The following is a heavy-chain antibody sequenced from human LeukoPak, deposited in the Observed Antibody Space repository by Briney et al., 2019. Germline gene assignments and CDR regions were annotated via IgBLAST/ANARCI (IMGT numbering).Heavy chain of an antibody. Sequence: PSETLSLTCTVSGGSISSYYWSWIRQPPGKGLEWIGYIFYSGSTNYNPSLKSRVTISVDTSKNQFSLKLSSVTAADTAVYYCARVFSYPLRAPLDPWGQGTLVTVSS. CDR3: ARVFSYPLRAPLDP. J-gene: IGHJ5*02. CDR2: IFYSGST. D-gene: IGHD3-3*01. V-gene: IGHV4-59*01. CDR1: GGSISSYY.